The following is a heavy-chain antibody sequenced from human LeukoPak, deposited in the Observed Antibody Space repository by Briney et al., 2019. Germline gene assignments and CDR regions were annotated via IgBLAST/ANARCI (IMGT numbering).Heavy chain of an antibody. CDR2: TYYRYKWYN. V-gene: IGHV6-1*01. J-gene: IGHJ2*01. CDR1: GDSVSSNSAA. Sequence: SQTLSLTCAISGDSVSSNSAAWNWIRQSPSRGLEWLGRTYYRYKWYNDYAVSVKSRITINPDTSKNQFSLQLNSVTPEDTAVYDCARDFSPTITVADTPTSWYFDLWGRGTLVTVSS. CDR3: ARDFSPTITVADTPTSWYFDL. D-gene: IGHD6-19*01.